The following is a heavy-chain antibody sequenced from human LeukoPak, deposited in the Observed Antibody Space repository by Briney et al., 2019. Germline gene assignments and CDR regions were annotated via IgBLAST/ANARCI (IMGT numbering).Heavy chain of an antibody. CDR2: IKNKIDGGTT. Sequence: PGGSLRLSCAASGFTFNLAWINWVRQAPGKGLEWVGRIKNKIDGGTTDYAAPVKGRFTISRDDSKNTAYLQMNSLKSEDTALYYCNTDGDYGDYVDSWGQGTLVTVSS. D-gene: IGHD4-17*01. V-gene: IGHV3-15*07. CDR3: NTDGDYGDYVDS. CDR1: GFTFNLAW. J-gene: IGHJ4*02.